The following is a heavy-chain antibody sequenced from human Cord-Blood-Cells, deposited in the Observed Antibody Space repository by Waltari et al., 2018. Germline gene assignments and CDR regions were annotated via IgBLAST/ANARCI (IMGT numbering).Heavy chain of an antibody. D-gene: IGHD6-6*01. V-gene: IGHV1-24*01. CDR2: FDPYEGET. CDR1: GYTLTELS. CDR3: ATPTAPGSYYFDY. J-gene: IGHJ4*02. Sequence: QVQLVQSGAEVKKPGASGKVSCKVSGYTLTELSMHLVRQAPGKGLEWMGGFDPYEGETIYAQKFQGRDTMTEDTSTDTAYMELSSLRSEDTAVYYCATPTAPGSYYFDYWGQGTLVTVSS.